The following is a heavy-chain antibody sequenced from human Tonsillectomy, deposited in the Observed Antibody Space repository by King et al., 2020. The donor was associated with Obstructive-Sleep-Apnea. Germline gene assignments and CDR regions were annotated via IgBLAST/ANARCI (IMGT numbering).Heavy chain of an antibody. CDR2: ISAYNGDT. CDR3: ARVNYYDWFDP. J-gene: IGHJ5*02. V-gene: IGHV1-18*04. D-gene: IGHD3-22*01. CDR1: GYTFTSYG. Sequence: QLVQSGAEVKKPGASVNVSCMASGYTFTSYGISWVRQAPGQGLEGMGWISAYNGDTNYAQKFQGRVTMTTDTSTSTAYMELRSLRSDDTAVYYCARVNYYDWFDPWGQGTLVTVSS.